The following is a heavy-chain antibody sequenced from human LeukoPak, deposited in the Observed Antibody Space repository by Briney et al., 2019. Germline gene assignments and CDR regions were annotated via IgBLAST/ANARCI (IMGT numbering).Heavy chain of an antibody. V-gene: IGHV4-38-2*01. CDR2: IYHSGST. D-gene: IGHD3-3*01. CDR1: GYSLSSGYY. Sequence: SETLSLTCAVSGYSLSSGYYWAWLRQPPGEGREGIGSIYHSGSTYYKPSLKSRVNISVDTSKNQFSLKLSSVTAADTAVYYCERQAYYDLVWGQGTMVTVSS. J-gene: IGHJ3*01. CDR3: ERQAYYDLV.